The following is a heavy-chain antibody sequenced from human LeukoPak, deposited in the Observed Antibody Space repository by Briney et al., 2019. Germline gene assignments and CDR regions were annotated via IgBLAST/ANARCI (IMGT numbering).Heavy chain of an antibody. V-gene: IGHV1-8*01. D-gene: IGHD3-3*01. Sequence: GASVKVSCKASGYTFTSYDINWVRQATGQGLEWMGWMNPNSGNTGYAQKFQGRVTMTRNTSISTAYMELSSLRSEDTAVYYCARGYRYDFRSGYYEWFDPWGQGTLVTVSS. J-gene: IGHJ5*02. CDR2: MNPNSGNT. CDR1: GYTFTSYD. CDR3: ARGYRYDFRSGYYEWFDP.